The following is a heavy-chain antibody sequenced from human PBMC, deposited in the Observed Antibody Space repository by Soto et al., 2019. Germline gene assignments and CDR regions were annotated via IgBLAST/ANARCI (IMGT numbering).Heavy chain of an antibody. CDR2: INHGGTS. Sequence: QVQLQQWGAGLLKPSETLSLTCAVHGGSFSGYYWDWIRQPPGKGLEWIGEINHGGTSNYNPSLKTRAIISLATSKPPFSLKLTSLTAEHTALSFCASSSFLRSGYLFHGLDVWGQGTTVTVSS. CDR3: ASSSFLRSGYLFHGLDV. D-gene: IGHD3-10*01. J-gene: IGHJ6*02. V-gene: IGHV4-34*01. CDR1: GGSFSGYY.